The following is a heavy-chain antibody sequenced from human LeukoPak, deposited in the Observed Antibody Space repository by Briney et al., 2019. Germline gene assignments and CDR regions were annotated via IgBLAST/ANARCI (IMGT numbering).Heavy chain of an antibody. CDR2: IYYSGST. CDR3: ARDLGGILTGYYRYNWFDP. CDR1: GGSVSSGSYY. J-gene: IGHJ5*02. V-gene: IGHV4-61*01. Sequence: SETLSLTCTVSGGSVSSGSYYWSWIRQPPGKGLEWIGYIYYSGSTNYNPSLKSRVTISVDTSKNQFSLKLSSVTAADTAVYYCARDLGGILTGYYRYNWFDPWGQGTLVTVSS. D-gene: IGHD3-9*01.